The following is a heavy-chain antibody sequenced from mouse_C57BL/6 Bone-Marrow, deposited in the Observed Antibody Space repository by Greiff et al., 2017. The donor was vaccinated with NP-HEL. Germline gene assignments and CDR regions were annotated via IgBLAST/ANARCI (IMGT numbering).Heavy chain of an antibody. J-gene: IGHJ4*01. CDR1: GFTFSSYT. CDR3: ARHGQLRLRDYAMDY. Sequence: EVKLVESGGGLVKPGGSLKLSCAASGFTFSSYTMSWVRQTPEKRLEWVATISGGGGNTYYPDSVKGRFTISRDNAKNTLYLQMSSLRSEDTALYYCARHGQLRLRDYAMDYWGQGTSVTVSS. CDR2: ISGGGGNT. V-gene: IGHV5-9*01. D-gene: IGHD3-2*02.